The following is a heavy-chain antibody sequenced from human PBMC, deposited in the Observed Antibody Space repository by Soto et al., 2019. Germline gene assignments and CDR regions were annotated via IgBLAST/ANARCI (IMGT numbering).Heavy chain of an antibody. J-gene: IGHJ4*02. CDR1: SGSISSSNW. CDR3: ARDVGGYGDRMASFDY. CDR2: IYHSGST. Sequence: QVQLQESGPGLVKPSGTLSLTCAVSSGSISSSNWWSWVRQPPGKGLEWIGEIYHSGSTNYNPSLTSRVTRSVDKSKNQFSLKLSSVTAADTAVYYCARDVGGYGDRMASFDYWGQGTLVTVSS. D-gene: IGHD4-17*01. V-gene: IGHV4-4*02.